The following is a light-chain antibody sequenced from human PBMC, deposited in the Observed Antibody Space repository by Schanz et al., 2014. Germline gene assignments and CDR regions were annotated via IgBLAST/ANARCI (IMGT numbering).Light chain of an antibody. V-gene: IGKV1-5*03. CDR1: QSINSW. CDR2: KAS. Sequence: DIQMTQSPSTLSASVGDRVTITCRASQSINSWLAWYQQKPGKAPKLLIYKASSLDSGVPSRFSGSGSGTEFTLTISSLQPDDFATYYCQQANSFPLTFGGGTKVEIK. CDR3: QQANSFPLT. J-gene: IGKJ4*01.